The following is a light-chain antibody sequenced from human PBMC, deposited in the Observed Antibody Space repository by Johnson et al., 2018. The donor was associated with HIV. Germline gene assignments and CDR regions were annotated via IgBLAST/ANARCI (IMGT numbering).Light chain of an antibody. CDR3: GTWDSSLSAPYG. J-gene: IGLJ1*01. CDR1: SSNIVNIY. CDR2: DNH. V-gene: IGLV1-51*01. Sequence: QSVLTQPPSVSAAPGQKVTISCSASSSNIVNIYISWYQHLPGTAPKLLIYDNHKRPSGIPDRFSGSKSGTSVTLGITGLQTGDEADYYCGTWDSSLSAPYGFGTGTKVTVL.